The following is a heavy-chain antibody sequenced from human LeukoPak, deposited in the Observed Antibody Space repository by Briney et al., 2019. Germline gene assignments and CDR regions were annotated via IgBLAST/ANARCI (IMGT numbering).Heavy chain of an antibody. J-gene: IGHJ1*01. Sequence: PGGSLRLSCAASGFTVSSNYMSWVRQAPGKGLEWVSVIYSGGSTYYADSVKGRFTISRDNSKNTLYLQMNSLRAEDTAVYYCARDPCPGGGDCYGLAEYFQHWGQGTLVTVSS. CDR1: GFTVSSNY. D-gene: IGHD2-21*02. CDR2: IYSGGST. CDR3: ARDPCPGGGDCYGLAEYFQH. V-gene: IGHV3-66*01.